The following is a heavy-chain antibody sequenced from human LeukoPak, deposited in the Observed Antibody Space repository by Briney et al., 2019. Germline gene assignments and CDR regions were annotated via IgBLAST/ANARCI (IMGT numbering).Heavy chain of an antibody. J-gene: IGHJ6*03. V-gene: IGHV4-30-2*05. CDR3: ASRTYDFWSGYLLYYMDV. CDR1: GVAISRGGYA. Sequence: PSETLSLTCAVSGVAISRGGYAWNWIRQPPGKGLEWIAYIYHSGTTYYNPSLKSRATISVDTSKNQFSLKLSSVTAADTAVYYCASRTYDFWSGYLLYYMDVWGKGTTVTVSS. D-gene: IGHD3-3*01. CDR2: IYHSGTT.